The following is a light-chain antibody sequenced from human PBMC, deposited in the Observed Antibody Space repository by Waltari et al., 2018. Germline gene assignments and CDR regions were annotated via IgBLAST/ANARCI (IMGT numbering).Light chain of an antibody. Sequence: DIVLTQSPGTLSLSRGERATLSCSASQSVHNPYLAWYQKQPSQAPTLLIFAAANRATGIPDRFSGGGSGTDFILTISRVEPEDFAVYYCQQYGGTLPYTFGQGTKLEIK. CDR3: QQYGGTLPYT. V-gene: IGKV3-20*01. CDR1: QSVHNPY. J-gene: IGKJ2*01. CDR2: AAA.